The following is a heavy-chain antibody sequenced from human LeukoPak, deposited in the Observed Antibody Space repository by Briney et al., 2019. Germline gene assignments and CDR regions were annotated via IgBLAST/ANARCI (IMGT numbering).Heavy chain of an antibody. J-gene: IGHJ1*01. CDR3: ASMTTVTKYFQH. CDR1: GFTFSDYY. D-gene: IGHD4-17*01. V-gene: IGHV3-11*06. CDR2: ISSSSSYT. Sequence: PGGSLRLSCAASGFTFSDYYMSWIRQAPGKGLEWVSYISSSSSYTNYADSVKGRFTISRDNAKNSLYLQMNSLRAEDTAVHYCASMTTVTKYFQHWGQGTLVTVSS.